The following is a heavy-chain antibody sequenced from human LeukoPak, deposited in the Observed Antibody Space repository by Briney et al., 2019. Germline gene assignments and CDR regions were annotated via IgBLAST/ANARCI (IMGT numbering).Heavy chain of an antibody. D-gene: IGHD2-21*02. CDR1: GFTVSSNY. CDR2: IYSGGST. J-gene: IGHJ4*02. Sequence: GGFLRLSCAASGFTVSSNYMSWVRQAPGKGLEWVSVIYSGGSTYYADSVKGRFTISRDNSKNTLYLQMNSLRAEDTAVYYCAIRSYCGGDCYSDYWGQGTLVTVSS. CDR3: AIRSYCGGDCYSDY. V-gene: IGHV3-53*01.